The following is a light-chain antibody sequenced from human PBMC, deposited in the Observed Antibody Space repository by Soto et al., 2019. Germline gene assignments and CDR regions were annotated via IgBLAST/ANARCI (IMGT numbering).Light chain of an antibody. CDR1: QSVSSSY. CDR2: DAS. V-gene: IGKV3-20*01. CDR3: QLYGSSSIT. J-gene: IGKJ5*01. Sequence: EIVLTQSPGTLSLSPGERATLSCRASQSVSSSYLAGYQQKPGQAPRLLIYDASSRATGIPDRFSGSGSGTDFTLTISRLDPEDFAVYYCQLYGSSSITFGQGTRLEIK.